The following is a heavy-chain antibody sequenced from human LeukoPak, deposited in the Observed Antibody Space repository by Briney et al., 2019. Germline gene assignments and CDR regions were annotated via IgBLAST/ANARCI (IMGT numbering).Heavy chain of an antibody. Sequence: SETLSLTCAVYGGSFSGYYWSWIRQPPGKGLEWIGEINHIGSTNYNPSLKSRVTISVDTSKNQFSLKLSSVTAADTAVYYCARGGLGYCSSTSCAGESDYFDYWGQGTLVTVSS. D-gene: IGHD2-2*01. CDR1: GGSFSGYY. CDR2: INHIGST. V-gene: IGHV4-34*01. J-gene: IGHJ4*02. CDR3: ARGGLGYCSSTSCAGESDYFDY.